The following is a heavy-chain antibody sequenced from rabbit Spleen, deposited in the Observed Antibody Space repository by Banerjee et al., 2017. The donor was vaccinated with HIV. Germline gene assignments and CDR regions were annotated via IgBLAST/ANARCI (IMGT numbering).Heavy chain of an antibody. CDR2: IETGSSGST. D-gene: IGHD1-1*01. Sequence: QEQLVESGGGLVQPGGSLKLSCTASGFSFSNKAVMCWVRQAPGKGLEWIACIETGSSGSTYYASWAKGRFTISKTSSTTVTLQMTSLTAADTATHFCARAASDDWSYFILWGPGTLVTVS. V-gene: IGHV1S45*01. CDR3: ARAASDDWSYFIL. J-gene: IGHJ4*01. CDR1: GFSFSNKAV.